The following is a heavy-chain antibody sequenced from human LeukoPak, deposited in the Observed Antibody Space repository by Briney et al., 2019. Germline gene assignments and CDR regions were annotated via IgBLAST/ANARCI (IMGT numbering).Heavy chain of an antibody. CDR1: GFTFSSYA. D-gene: IGHD6-19*01. Sequence: GGSLRLSCAASGFTFSSYAMSWVRQAPGKGLEWVSTISGSAGSTYYADSVKGRFTISRDNSKNMLYLQMNSLRPEDTAVYYCARGGKIALAGTRSPQYFQHWGQGTLVTVSS. J-gene: IGHJ1*01. CDR3: ARGGKIALAGTRSPQYFQH. V-gene: IGHV3-23*01. CDR2: ISGSAGST.